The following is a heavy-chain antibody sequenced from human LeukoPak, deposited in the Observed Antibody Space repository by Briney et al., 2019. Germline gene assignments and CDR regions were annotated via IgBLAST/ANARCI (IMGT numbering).Heavy chain of an antibody. J-gene: IGHJ4*02. CDR3: ARERAAKTRFDY. CDR1: GGSISSGDYY. V-gene: IGHV4-30-4*01. Sequence: SETLSLTCTVSGGSISSGDYYRSWIRQPPGKGLESIGFIYYSGSTYYNPSLKSRVTISVDTSKNQFSLRLSSVTAADTAVYYCARERAAKTRFDYWGQGTLVTVSS. CDR2: IYYSGST. D-gene: IGHD1-1*01.